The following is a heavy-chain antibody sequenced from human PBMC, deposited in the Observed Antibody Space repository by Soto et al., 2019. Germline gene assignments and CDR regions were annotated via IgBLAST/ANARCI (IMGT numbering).Heavy chain of an antibody. V-gene: IGHV3-23*01. CDR1: GFTFTSYV. Sequence: EVQLLESGGGLVEPGGSLRLSCAASGFTFTSYVMYWVRQAPGKGLEFVSSISSSGSGTYYADSVQGRFTTSRDNSKNTLYLQMNSLTAEDTAVYYCAKGRSGGSLDWLDLWGQGTLVTVSS. CDR3: AKGRSGGSLDWLDL. D-gene: IGHD2-15*01. CDR2: ISSSGSGT. J-gene: IGHJ5*02.